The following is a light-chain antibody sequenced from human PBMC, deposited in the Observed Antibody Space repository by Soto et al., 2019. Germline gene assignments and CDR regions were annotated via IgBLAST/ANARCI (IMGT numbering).Light chain of an antibody. V-gene: IGKV3-11*01. Sequence: EIVLTQSPTTLSLSPGERATLSGRASQSVSSYLDWYQQQPGKAARLLIYDASNRATGIPARFSGIGSGTEFTLTISSLEPEDFAVYYCQQRSNWPPAFGQGTKVDI. CDR2: DAS. CDR1: QSVSSY. J-gene: IGKJ1*01. CDR3: QQRSNWPPA.